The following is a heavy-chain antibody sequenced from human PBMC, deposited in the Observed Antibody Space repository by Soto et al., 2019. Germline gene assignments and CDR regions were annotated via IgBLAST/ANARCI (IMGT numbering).Heavy chain of an antibody. J-gene: IGHJ4*02. D-gene: IGHD1-26*01. CDR1: GYTFTSYG. CDR2: INADNGNT. V-gene: IGHV1-18*01. Sequence: ASVKVSFKASGYTFTSYGISWVRQAPGQGLEWMGWINADNGNTKYSQKFQGRVTITRDTSASTAYMELSSLRSEDTAVYYCARDGGQYSGSYYVSGASDYWGQGTLVTVSS. CDR3: ARDGGQYSGSYYVSGASDY.